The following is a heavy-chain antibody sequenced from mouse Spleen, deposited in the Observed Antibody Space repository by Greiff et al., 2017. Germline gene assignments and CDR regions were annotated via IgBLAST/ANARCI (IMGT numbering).Heavy chain of an antibody. Sequence: VQLQESGPGLVAPSQSLSITCTVSGFSFTSYAITWVRQPPGKGLEWLGVICTGGGTNYHSALKSRLSISKDNSKSQVFLKMNSQQTDYTARYYCAMIYYVSSSYVEYFDYWGQGTTLTVSS. CDR2: ICTGGGT. V-gene: IGHV2-9-1*01. J-gene: IGHJ2*01. CDR1: GFSFTSYA. D-gene: IGHD1-1*01. CDR3: AMIYYVSSSYVEYFDY.